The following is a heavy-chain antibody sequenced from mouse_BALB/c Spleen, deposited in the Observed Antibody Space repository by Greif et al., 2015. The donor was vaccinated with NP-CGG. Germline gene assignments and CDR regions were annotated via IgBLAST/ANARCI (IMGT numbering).Heavy chain of an antibody. J-gene: IGHJ2*01. CDR3: AREGIHYYGYGDY. V-gene: IGHV1-69*02. Sequence: VKRVEHGPELVRPGGSVKMSCTASGYTFTSYWMHWVKQRPGQGLEWIGKIDPSSSETRLNQKFKDKATLNVDKSSNTAYMQLSSLTSEYSAVYYCAREGIHYYGYGDYWGQGTTLPVSS. CDR2: IDPSSSET. CDR1: GYTFTSYW. D-gene: IGHD1-2*01.